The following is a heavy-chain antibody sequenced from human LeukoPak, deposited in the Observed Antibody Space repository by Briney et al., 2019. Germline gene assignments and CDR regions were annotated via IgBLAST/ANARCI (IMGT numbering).Heavy chain of an antibody. Sequence: SETLSLTCTVSGGSISSGSYYWGWFRQPPGTGLEWIGSIYYSGSTYYNPSLKSRVTLSVETSKNQFSLKLSSVTAADTAMYYCARVYYSNSYDYWYFDLWGRGTLVTVSS. CDR1: GGSISSGSYY. J-gene: IGHJ2*01. CDR3: ARVYYSNSYDYWYFDL. V-gene: IGHV4-39*07. D-gene: IGHD6-13*01. CDR2: IYYSGST.